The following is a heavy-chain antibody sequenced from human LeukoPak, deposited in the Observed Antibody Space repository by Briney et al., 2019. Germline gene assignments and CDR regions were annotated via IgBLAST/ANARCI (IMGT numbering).Heavy chain of an antibody. J-gene: IGHJ4*02. V-gene: IGHV3-23*01. CDR1: GFTFSNYA. CDR3: TRDRGFSYSSGFDY. CDR2: MSGRSGST. D-gene: IGHD6-25*01. Sequence: NPGGSLRLSCAASGFTFSNYAMSWVRQAPGQGLEWVSAMSGRSGSTYYADSVKGRFSISRDNSKNTLDLQMNTLRAEDTAVYYCTRDRGFSYSSGFDYWGQGTLVTVSS.